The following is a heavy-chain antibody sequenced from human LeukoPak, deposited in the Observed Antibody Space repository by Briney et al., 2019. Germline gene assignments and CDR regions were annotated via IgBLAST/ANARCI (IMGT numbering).Heavy chain of an antibody. CDR2: INHSGGT. CDR3: ASGRPGNQLLYVY. V-gene: IGHV4-34*01. J-gene: IGHJ4*02. CDR1: GRSFSGYY. D-gene: IGHD2-2*02. Sequence: SETLSLTCAVYGRSFSGYYWTWIRQPPGKGLEWTGEINHSGGTDHNPSLKSRVTMSVDTSKNQISLQLTSVTAADTAVYYCASGRPGNQLLYVYWGQGTLVTVSS.